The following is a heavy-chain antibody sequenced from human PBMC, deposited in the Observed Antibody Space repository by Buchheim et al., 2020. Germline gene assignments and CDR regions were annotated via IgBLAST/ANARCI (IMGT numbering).Heavy chain of an antibody. Sequence: EVQLVESGGGFVKPGGSLRLSCAASGLTFTTAWMSWVRQAPGKGLEWVGRIKRKTDGGATDYAAPVKGRFTISSDDSKSTLYMQMNGLRTEDTAAYYCITDPGDFPDYWGRGT. D-gene: IGHD4-17*01. J-gene: IGHJ4*02. V-gene: IGHV3-15*01. CDR3: ITDPGDFPDY. CDR2: IKRKTDGGAT. CDR1: GLTFTTAW.